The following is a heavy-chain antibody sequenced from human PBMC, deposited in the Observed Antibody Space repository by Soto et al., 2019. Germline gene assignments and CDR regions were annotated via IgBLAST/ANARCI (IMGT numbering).Heavy chain of an antibody. CDR1: GFLFTKAW. D-gene: IGHD2-8*02. CDR2: IKSNLDGGTT. V-gene: IGHV3-15*01. CDR3: TRDWGLLVRPLFDY. J-gene: IGHJ4*02. Sequence: SCGASGFLFTKAWMGWVRQAPGKGLGWVGRIKSNLDGGTTDYAAPVQGRFRITRDDSRNTLYLQMNSLKTEDTAVYYCTRDWGLLVRPLFDYMCQGTLVDVST.